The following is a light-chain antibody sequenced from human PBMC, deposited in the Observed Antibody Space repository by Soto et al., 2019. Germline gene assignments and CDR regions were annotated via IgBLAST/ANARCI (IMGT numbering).Light chain of an antibody. J-gene: IGKJ2*01. CDR3: QQYNNWPHT. V-gene: IGKV3-15*01. CDR1: QSVSSK. Sequence: EIVMTQSPATLSVSPGERATLSCRASQSVSSKLAWFQQKPGQAPRLLIYFASTRATDIPARFSGSGSGTEFTLTISSLQYEDVAVYYCQQYNNWPHTFGQGTKLEIK. CDR2: FAS.